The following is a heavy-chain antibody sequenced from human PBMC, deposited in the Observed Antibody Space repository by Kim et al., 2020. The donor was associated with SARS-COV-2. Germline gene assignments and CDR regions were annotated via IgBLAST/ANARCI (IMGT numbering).Heavy chain of an antibody. CDR3: ARGRHGWGGLRFEVFDY. V-gene: IGHV4-34*01. D-gene: IGHD5-12*01. Sequence: LKSRVTISVDTSKNQFSLKLSSVTAADTAVYYCARGRHGWGGLRFEVFDYWGQGTLVTVSS. J-gene: IGHJ4*02.